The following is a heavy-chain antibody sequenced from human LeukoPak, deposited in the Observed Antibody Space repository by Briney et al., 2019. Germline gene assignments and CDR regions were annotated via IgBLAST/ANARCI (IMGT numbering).Heavy chain of an antibody. D-gene: IGHD3-22*01. V-gene: IGHV5-51*01. Sequence: GESLQISCQGSGYSFTSHWIGWVRQLPGKGLEWMGIIYPGDSDTRYSPSFQGQVTISADKSISTAYLQWSSLKASDTAMYYCARRYDSSGYYSYDYWGQGTLVTVSS. CDR3: ARRYDSSGYYSYDY. J-gene: IGHJ4*02. CDR2: IYPGDSDT. CDR1: GYSFTSHW.